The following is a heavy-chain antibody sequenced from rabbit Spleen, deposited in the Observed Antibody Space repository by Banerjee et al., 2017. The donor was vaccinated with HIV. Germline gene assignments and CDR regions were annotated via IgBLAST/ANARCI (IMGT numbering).Heavy chain of an antibody. V-gene: IGHV1S45*01. Sequence: QEQLVESGGGLVKPGASLTLTCKASGFSFNDDYVMCWVRQSPGKGLKWIACINTWSNRPVYASWAKGRFTMSKTSSTTVTLQMTRLTAADTATYFCARDTASSFSSYGMDLWGQGTLVTVS. CDR1: GFSFNDDYV. D-gene: IGHD8-1*01. CDR3: ARDTASSFSSYGMDL. J-gene: IGHJ6*01. CDR2: INTWSNRP.